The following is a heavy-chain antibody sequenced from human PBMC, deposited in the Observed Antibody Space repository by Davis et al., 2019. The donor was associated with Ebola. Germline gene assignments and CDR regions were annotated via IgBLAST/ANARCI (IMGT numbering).Heavy chain of an antibody. CDR1: GFTFSNYA. J-gene: IGHJ3*02. V-gene: IGHV3-23*01. CDR3: AKDVLLRYFDWLPNDAFDI. Sequence: GGSLRLSCAASGFTFSNYALSWVRQAPGKGLEWVSGISGSGGTTYYADSVKGRFTISRDNSKNTLYLQMNSLRAEDTAVYYCAKDVLLRYFDWLPNDAFDIWGQGTMVTVSS. D-gene: IGHD3-9*01. CDR2: ISGSGGTT.